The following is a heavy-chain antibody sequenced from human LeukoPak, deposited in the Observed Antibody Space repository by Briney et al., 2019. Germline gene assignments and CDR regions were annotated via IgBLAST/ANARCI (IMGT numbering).Heavy chain of an antibody. Sequence: SETLSLTCAAYGVSFNNSYWTWIRQSPGKGLEWIGEINHNGTTRYNKPLKSRVTISIDTSKNQFSLKLYAVTAADTAVYYCARFGDCSDGLCFYYLDPWGQGTLVTVSS. CDR2: INHNGTT. D-gene: IGHD2-15*01. CDR3: ARFGDCSDGLCFYYLDP. J-gene: IGHJ5*02. V-gene: IGHV4-34*01. CDR1: GVSFNNSY.